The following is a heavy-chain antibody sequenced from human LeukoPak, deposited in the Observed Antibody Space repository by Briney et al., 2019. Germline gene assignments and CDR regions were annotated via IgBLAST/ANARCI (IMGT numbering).Heavy chain of an antibody. Sequence: PGGSLRLSCAASGFTFSSYGMNWVRQAPGKGLEWVAVISYDGSNKYYADSVKGRFTISRDNSKNTLYMQMNSLRAEDTAVYYCAKGESRGRLSTASDYWGQGTLVTVSS. V-gene: IGHV3-30*18. CDR2: ISYDGSNK. J-gene: IGHJ4*02. D-gene: IGHD5/OR15-5a*01. CDR3: AKGESRGRLSTASDY. CDR1: GFTFSSYG.